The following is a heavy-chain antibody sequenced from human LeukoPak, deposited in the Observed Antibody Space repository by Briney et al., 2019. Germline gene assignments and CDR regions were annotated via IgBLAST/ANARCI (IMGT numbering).Heavy chain of an antibody. CDR1: GGSISSYY. CDR3: ARVPYDSSGYYGYGAFDI. D-gene: IGHD3-22*01. CDR2: IYYSGST. J-gene: IGHJ3*02. Sequence: PSETLSLTRTVSGGSISSYYWSWIRQPPGKGLEWIGYIYYSGSTNYNPSLKSRVTISVDTSKNQFSLKLSSVTAADTAVYYCARVPYDSSGYYGYGAFDIWGQGTMVTVSS. V-gene: IGHV4-59*01.